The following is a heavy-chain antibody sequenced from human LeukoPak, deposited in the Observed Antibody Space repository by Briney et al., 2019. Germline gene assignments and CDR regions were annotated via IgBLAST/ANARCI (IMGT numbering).Heavy chain of an antibody. CDR2: ISAYNGDT. J-gene: IGHJ3*02. D-gene: IGHD3-22*01. CDR1: GYTFTSYG. Sequence: ASVKVSCKASGYTFTSYGISWVRQAPGQGLEWMGWISAYNGDTNYAQKLQGRVTVTTDTSTSTAYMELRSLRSDDAAVYYCARAMFYYDSSGYSTFAFDIWGQGTMVTVSS. CDR3: ARAMFYYDSSGYSTFAFDI. V-gene: IGHV1-18*01.